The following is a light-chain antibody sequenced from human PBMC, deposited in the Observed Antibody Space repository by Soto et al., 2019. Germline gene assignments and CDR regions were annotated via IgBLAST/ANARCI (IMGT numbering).Light chain of an antibody. V-gene: IGKV1-5*03. Sequence: DIQMTLSPSTLSGSVGDRVTITCRASQTISSWLAWYQQKPGKAPKLLIYKASTLKSGVPSRFSGSGSGTEFTLTISSLQPDDFATYCCQHYKSYSEAFGQGTKVDIK. CDR3: QHYKSYSEA. J-gene: IGKJ1*01. CDR2: KAS. CDR1: QTISSW.